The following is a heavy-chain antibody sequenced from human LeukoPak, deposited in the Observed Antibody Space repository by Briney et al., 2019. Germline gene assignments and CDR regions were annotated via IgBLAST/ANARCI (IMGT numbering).Heavy chain of an antibody. J-gene: IGHJ4*02. CDR3: AKDWAFCGGDCYPLDY. D-gene: IGHD2-21*02. CDR2: ISGSGDST. CDR1: GFTFSSYA. Sequence: GGSLRLSCGASGFTFSSYAMSWVRQAPGKGLEWVSGISGSGDSTYYADSVKGRFTISRDNSRNTLYLQMNSLRADDTAVYYCAKDWAFCGGDCYPLDYWGQGTLVTVSS. V-gene: IGHV3-23*01.